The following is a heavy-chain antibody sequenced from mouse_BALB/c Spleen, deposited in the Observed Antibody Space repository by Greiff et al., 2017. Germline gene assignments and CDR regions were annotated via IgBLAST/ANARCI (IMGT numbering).Heavy chain of an antibody. Sequence: EVKLVESGGGLVQPGGSRKLSCAASGFTFSSFGMHWVRQAPEKGLEWVAYISSGSSTIYYADTVKGRFTISRDNPKNTLFLQMTSLRSEDTAMYYCAREGTYGNYGAWFAYWGQGTLVTVSA. V-gene: IGHV5-17*02. CDR1: GFTFSSFG. D-gene: IGHD2-1*01. CDR3: AREGTYGNYGAWFAY. CDR2: ISSGSSTI. J-gene: IGHJ3*01.